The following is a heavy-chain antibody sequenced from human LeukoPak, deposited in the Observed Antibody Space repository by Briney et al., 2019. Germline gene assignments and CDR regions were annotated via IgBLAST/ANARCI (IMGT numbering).Heavy chain of an antibody. J-gene: IGHJ4*02. CDR2: IYSGGST. V-gene: IGHV3-53*01. CDR1: GSPFSSNY. D-gene: IGHD3-22*01. Sequence: PGGSLSLSCAASGSPFSSNYMSWVRQAPGKGLEWVSVIYSGGSTYYADSVKGRFTISRDNSKNTLYLQMNSLRAEDTAVYYCARGPDSSGYYPAIDYWGQGTLVTVSS. CDR3: ARGPDSSGYYPAIDY.